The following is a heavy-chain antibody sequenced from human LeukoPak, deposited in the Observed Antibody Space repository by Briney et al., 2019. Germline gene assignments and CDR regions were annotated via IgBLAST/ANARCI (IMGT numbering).Heavy chain of an antibody. CDR3: ASFYDSSGYYSSYDY. J-gene: IGHJ4*02. V-gene: IGHV3-20*04. D-gene: IGHD3-22*01. CDR1: GFTFSSYS. CDR2: INWNGGST. Sequence: GGSLRLSCAASGFTFSSYSMNWVRQAPGKGLEWVSGINWNGGSTGYADSVKGRFTISRDNAKNSLYLQMNSLRAEDTALYYCASFYDSSGYYSSYDYWGQGTLVTVSS.